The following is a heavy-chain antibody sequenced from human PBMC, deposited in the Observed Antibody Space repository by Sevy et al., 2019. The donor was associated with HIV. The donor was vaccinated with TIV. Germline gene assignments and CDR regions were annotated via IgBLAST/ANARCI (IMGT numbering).Heavy chain of an antibody. CDR3: ARDVDSNYDGIDA. CDR1: GFIFSNHG. V-gene: IGHV3-33*01. Sequence: GRSLRLSCAASGFIFSNHGMHWVRQAPGKGLEWVARIWYDGSVTYYGESVKGRFTISRDNSQNTVDLQMNSLRVEDTAVYYCARDVDSNYDGIDAWGQGTTVTVSS. J-gene: IGHJ6*02. CDR2: IWYDGSVT. D-gene: IGHD4-4*01.